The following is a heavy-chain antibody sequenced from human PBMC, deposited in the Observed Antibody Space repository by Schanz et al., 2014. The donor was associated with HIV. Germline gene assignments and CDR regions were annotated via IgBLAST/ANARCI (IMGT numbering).Heavy chain of an antibody. CDR1: GFTFDSYG. CDR3: AKASGNSYGTGYFDY. V-gene: IGHV3-30*18. D-gene: IGHD5-18*01. CDR2: LSYDGINK. Sequence: QVRLVESGGGVVRPGRSLRLSCAASGFTFDSYGMHWVRQAPGKGLEWVAVLSYDGINKYFADSVKGRFTISRDNSKNTLYLQVKSLRAEDTALYYCAKASGNSYGTGYFDYWGQGTLVTVSS. J-gene: IGHJ4*02.